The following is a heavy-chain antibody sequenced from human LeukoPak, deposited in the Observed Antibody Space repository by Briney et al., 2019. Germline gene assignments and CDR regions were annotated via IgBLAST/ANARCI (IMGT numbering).Heavy chain of an antibody. V-gene: IGHV3-74*01. Sequence: PGGSLRLSCAASGFTFSSYWMHCVSQAPGRGLVWVSRINSDGSSTSYADSVKGRFTISRDNAKNTLYLQMNSLRAEDTAVYYCASGSDDILTGYYTDYFDYWGQGTLVTVSS. CDR2: INSDGSST. D-gene: IGHD3-9*01. J-gene: IGHJ4*02. CDR3: ASGSDDILTGYYTDYFDY. CDR1: GFTFSSYW.